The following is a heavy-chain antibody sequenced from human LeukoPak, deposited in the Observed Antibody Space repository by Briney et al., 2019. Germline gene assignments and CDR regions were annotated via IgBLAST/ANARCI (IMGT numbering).Heavy chain of an antibody. V-gene: IGHV1-18*01. J-gene: IGHJ4*02. CDR1: GYTFTSYG. Sequence: GASVKVSCKASGYTFTSYGISWVRQAPGQGLEWMGWISAYNGNTNYAQKLQGRVTMTTDTSTSTAYMELRSLRSDDTAVYYCARLGPLWFGEFSDLVPRYWGQGTLVTVSS. CDR2: ISAYNGNT. D-gene: IGHD3-10*01. CDR3: ARLGPLWFGEFSDLVPRY.